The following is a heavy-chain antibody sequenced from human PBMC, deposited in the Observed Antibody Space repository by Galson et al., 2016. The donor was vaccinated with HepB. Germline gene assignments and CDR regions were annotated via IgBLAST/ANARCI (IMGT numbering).Heavy chain of an antibody. Sequence: QSGAEVKKPGESLRISCKDSGSSFTSYWISWVRQMPGKGLEWMGRIDPTDSYTNYSPSFQGHVTISADKSISPAYLQWSSLKASETAMYYCARRHRNYYYGIDVWGKGTTVTVSS. CDR1: GSSFTSYW. D-gene: IGHD2-21*01. CDR3: ARRHRNYYYGIDV. J-gene: IGHJ6*04. V-gene: IGHV5-10-1*01. CDR2: IDPTDSYT.